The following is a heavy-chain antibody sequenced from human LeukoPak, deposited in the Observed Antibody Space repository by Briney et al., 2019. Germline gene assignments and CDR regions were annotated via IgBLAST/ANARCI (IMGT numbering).Heavy chain of an antibody. CDR1: GFTFSSYG. CDR2: ISYDGSNS. CDR3: ARRYDGFDY. J-gene: IGHJ4*02. D-gene: IGHD3-3*01. V-gene: IGHV3-30*03. Sequence: SLRLSCAASGFTFSSYGLHWVRQAPGKGLEWVAFISYDGSNSYYADSVKGRFTISRDNSKNTLYLQMNSLRAEDTAVYYCARRYDGFDYWGQGTLVTVSS.